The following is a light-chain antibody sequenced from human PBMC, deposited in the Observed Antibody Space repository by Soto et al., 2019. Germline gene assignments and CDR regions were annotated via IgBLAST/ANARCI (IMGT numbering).Light chain of an antibody. CDR3: QQYNSYVWT. CDR2: KAS. V-gene: IGKV1-5*03. Sequence: DIQMTQSPSTLSASVGDRVTITCRASQSISSWLAWYQQKPGKAPKLLIYKASSLESGVPSRFSGSGSGTEFTFTSSSLQPDDFATYYCQQYNSYVWTFGQGTKVEIK. CDR1: QSISSW. J-gene: IGKJ1*01.